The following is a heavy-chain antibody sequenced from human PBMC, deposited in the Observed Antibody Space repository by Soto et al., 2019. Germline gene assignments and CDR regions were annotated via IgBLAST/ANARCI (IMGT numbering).Heavy chain of an antibody. CDR2: IKQDGSEK. J-gene: IGHJ6*02. D-gene: IGHD7-27*01. CDR3: ARELEDGDVSIDGMDV. Sequence: GLSLRLSCASSGFTFSSYWMSWVRQAPGKGLEWVANIKQDGSEKYYVDSVKGRFTISRDNAKNSLYLQMNSLRAEDTAVYYRARELEDGDVSIDGMDVWGEGSTVTV. V-gene: IGHV3-7*03. CDR1: GFTFSSYW.